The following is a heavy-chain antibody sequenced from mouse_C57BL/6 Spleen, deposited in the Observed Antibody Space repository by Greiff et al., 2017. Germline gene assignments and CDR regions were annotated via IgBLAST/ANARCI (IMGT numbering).Heavy chain of an antibody. D-gene: IGHD2-4*01. Sequence: EVKLMESGAELVRPGASVKLSCTASGFTITDDYMHWVKQRPEQGLEWIGWIDPENGDTEYASKFQGKATITADTSSNTAYLQLSSLTSEDTAVYYCTTVYEYDFFGYWGQGTLVTVSA. CDR3: TTVYEYDFFGY. CDR2: IDPENGDT. CDR1: GFTITDDY. V-gene: IGHV14-4*01. J-gene: IGHJ3*01.